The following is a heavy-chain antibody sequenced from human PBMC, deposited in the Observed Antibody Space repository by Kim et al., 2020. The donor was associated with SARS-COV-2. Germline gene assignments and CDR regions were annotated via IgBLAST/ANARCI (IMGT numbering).Heavy chain of an antibody. D-gene: IGHD6-6*01. CDR2: IYYSGST. CDR1: GGSISSYY. J-gene: IGHJ6*02. Sequence: SETLSLTCTVSGGSISSYYWSWIRQPPGKGLEWIGYIYYSGSTNYNPSLKSRVTISVDTSKNQFSLKLSSVTAADTAVYYCARGHSSSEYYYYGMDVWGQGTTVTVSS. CDR3: ARGHSSSEYYYYGMDV. V-gene: IGHV4-59*01.